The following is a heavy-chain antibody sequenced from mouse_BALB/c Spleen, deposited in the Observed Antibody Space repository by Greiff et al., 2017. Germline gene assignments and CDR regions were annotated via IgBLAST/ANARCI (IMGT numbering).Heavy chain of an antibody. CDR2: ISYSGST. J-gene: IGHJ4*01. V-gene: IGHV3-2*02. D-gene: IGHD2-14*01. CDR3: AREGVRRAMDY. Sequence: EVKLVESGPGLVKPSQSLSLTCTVTGYSITSDYAWNWIRQFPGNKLEWMGYISYSGSTSYNPSLKSRISITRDTSKNQFFLQLNSVTTEDTATYYCAREGVRRAMDYWGQGTSVTVSS. CDR1: GYSITSDYA.